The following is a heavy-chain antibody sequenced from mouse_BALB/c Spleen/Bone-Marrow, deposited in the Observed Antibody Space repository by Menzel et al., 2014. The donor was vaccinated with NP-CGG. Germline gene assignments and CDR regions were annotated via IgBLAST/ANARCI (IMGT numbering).Heavy chain of an antibody. CDR3: AREEGSYDGYSDY. Sequence: VKLMESGAELVRPGSSVKISCKASGYAFSSYWMNWVKQRPGQGLEWIGQIYPGDGDTNYNGKFKGKATLTADKSSSTAYMQLSSLTSEDSAVYFCAREEGSYDGYSDYWGQGTTLTVSS. J-gene: IGHJ2*01. CDR2: IYPGDGDT. V-gene: IGHV1-80*01. D-gene: IGHD2-3*01. CDR1: GYAFSSYW.